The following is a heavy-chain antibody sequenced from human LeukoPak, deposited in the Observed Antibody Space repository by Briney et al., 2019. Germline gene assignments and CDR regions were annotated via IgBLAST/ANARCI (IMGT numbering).Heavy chain of an antibody. CDR2: IYYSGST. CDR3: ARWICSGGSCYRPYYMDV. V-gene: IGHV4-31*03. CDR1: GGSISSGGYY. J-gene: IGHJ6*03. Sequence: SETLSLTCTVSGGSISSGGYYWSWIRQHPGKGLEWIGYIYYSGSTYYNPSLKSRVTISVDTSKNQFSLKLSSMTAADTAVYYCARWICSGGSCYRPYYMDVWGKGTTVTVSS. D-gene: IGHD2-15*01.